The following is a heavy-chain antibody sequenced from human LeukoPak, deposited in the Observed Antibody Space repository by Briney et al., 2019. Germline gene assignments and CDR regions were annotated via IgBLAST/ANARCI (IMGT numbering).Heavy chain of an antibody. J-gene: IGHJ3*02. V-gene: IGHV3-23*01. D-gene: IGHD3-10*01. CDR2: LRVSGGST. CDR3: AKDRVYASGSRDAFDI. Sequence: GGSLRLSCAASGFTFSTYPMSWVRQAPGMGPEWVSSLRVSGGSTYYADSVKGRFAISRDNSKNTLSLQMNSLRAEDTAVYYCAKDRVYASGSRDAFDIWGQGTMVTVSS. CDR1: GFTFSTYP.